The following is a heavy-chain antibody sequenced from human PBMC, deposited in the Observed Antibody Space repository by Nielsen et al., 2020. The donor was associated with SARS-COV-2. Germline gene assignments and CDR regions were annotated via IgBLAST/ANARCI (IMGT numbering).Heavy chain of an antibody. CDR2: IYHSGST. CDR1: GGSISSGGYS. Sequence: SETLSLTCAASGGSISSGGYSWSWIRQPPGKGLEWIGYIYHSGSTYYNPSLKSRVTISVDRSKNQFSLKLSSVTAADTAVYYCARAKGSAGYDYWGQGTLVTVSS. J-gene: IGHJ4*02. CDR3: ARAKGSAGYDY. V-gene: IGHV4-30-2*01. D-gene: IGHD3-10*01.